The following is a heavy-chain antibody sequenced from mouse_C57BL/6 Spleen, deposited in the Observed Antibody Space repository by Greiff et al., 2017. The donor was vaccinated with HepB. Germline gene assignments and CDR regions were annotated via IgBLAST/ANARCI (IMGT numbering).Heavy chain of an antibody. CDR2: IYPGDGDT. CDR1: GYAFSSSW. V-gene: IGHV1-82*01. J-gene: IGHJ4*01. D-gene: IGHD1-1*01. CDR3: ARNHYYGSSLYAMDY. Sequence: QVQLKQSGPELVKPGASVKISCKASGYAFSSSWMNWVKQRPGKGLEWIGRIYPGDGDTNYNGKFKGKATLTADKSSSTAYMQHSSLTSEDSAVYFCARNHYYGSSLYAMDYWGQGTSVTVSS.